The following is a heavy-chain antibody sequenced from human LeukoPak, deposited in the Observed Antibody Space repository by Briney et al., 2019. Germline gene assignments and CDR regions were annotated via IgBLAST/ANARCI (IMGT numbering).Heavy chain of an antibody. CDR1: GYTFTDYY. J-gene: IGHJ4*02. Sequence: ASVTVSCTASGYTFTDYYMHWVRQAPGQGLEWMGCIYHNRGNKYYAHTFKGRVTITRDTSIRTAYMEMSRLRSDDTAVYYCARDEPSFDYVWGSYPYWGQGRLVSVSS. CDR3: ARDEPSFDYVWGSYPY. D-gene: IGHD3-16*02. CDR2: IYHNRGNK. V-gene: IGHV1-2*02.